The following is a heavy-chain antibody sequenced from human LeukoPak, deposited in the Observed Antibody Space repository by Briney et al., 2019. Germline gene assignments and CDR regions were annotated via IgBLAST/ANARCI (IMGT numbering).Heavy chain of an antibody. J-gene: IGHJ6*03. CDR2: INHSGST. CDR1: GGSFSGYY. V-gene: IGHV4-34*01. D-gene: IGHD3-3*01. CDR3: ARVRGARGFWSGYYYYYYMDV. Sequence: PSETLSLTCAVYGGSFSGYYWSWIRQPPGKGLEWIGEINHSGSTNYNPSLKSRVTISVDTSKNQFSLKLSSVTAADTAVYYCARVRGARGFWSGYYYYYYMDVWGKGTTVTVSS.